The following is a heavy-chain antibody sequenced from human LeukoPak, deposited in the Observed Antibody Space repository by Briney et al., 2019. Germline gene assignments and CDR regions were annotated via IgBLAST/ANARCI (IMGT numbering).Heavy chain of an antibody. V-gene: IGHV3-23*01. CDR1: GFTFNSYG. CDR2: ISASDGGT. Sequence: GGSLRLSCAASGFTFNSYGMSWVRQAPGKGLEWVSGISASDGGTYYADSVKGRFTISRDNSKNTLYLQMNSLRAEDTAVYYCAKAALPGIAGGFGYWGQGTLVTVSS. CDR3: AKAALPGIAGGFGY. J-gene: IGHJ4*02. D-gene: IGHD6-13*01.